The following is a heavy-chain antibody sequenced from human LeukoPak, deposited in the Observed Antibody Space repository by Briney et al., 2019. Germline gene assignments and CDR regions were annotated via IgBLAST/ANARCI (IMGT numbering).Heavy chain of an antibody. D-gene: IGHD3-16*01. V-gene: IGHV3-21*01. Sequence: GGSLRLSCAASGFTFSSYSMNWVRQAPGKGLEWVSSISSSSSYIYYADSVKGRFTISRDNAKNSLYLQMNSLRAEDTAVYYCARAALGLGDLPLSYGGKGPLVTVSS. CDR3: ARAALGLGDLPLSY. CDR2: ISSSSSYI. J-gene: IGHJ4*02. CDR1: GFTFSSYS.